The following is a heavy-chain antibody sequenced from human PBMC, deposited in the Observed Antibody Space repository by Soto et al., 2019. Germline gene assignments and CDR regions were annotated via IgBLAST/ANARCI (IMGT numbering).Heavy chain of an antibody. V-gene: IGHV3-23*01. Sequence: VSLRLSCAASGXTFSSYAMSWVRQSPGKGLEWVSAISGSGGSTYYADSVKGRFTISRDNSKNTLYLQMNSLKTEDTAVYYCTGSRSWGQGTLGTVS. CDR1: GXTFSSYA. D-gene: IGHD3-10*01. CDR3: TGSRS. J-gene: IGHJ4*02. CDR2: ISGSGGST.